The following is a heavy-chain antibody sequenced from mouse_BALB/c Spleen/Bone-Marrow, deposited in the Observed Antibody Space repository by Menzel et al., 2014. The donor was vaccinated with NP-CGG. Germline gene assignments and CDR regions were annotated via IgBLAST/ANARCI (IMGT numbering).Heavy chain of an antibody. CDR2: IYPGDGDT. CDR3: ASPYGNYDAMDY. J-gene: IGHJ4*01. D-gene: IGHD2-1*01. CDR1: GYTFXSYW. Sequence: QVQLQQSGAELARPGASVKLSCKASGYTFXSYWMQWVKQRPGQGLEWIGAIYPGDGDTRYTQKFRGKATLTADKSSNTAYMQLSGLTSEDSAVYFCASPYGNYDAMDYWGQGTSVTVSS. V-gene: IGHV1-87*01.